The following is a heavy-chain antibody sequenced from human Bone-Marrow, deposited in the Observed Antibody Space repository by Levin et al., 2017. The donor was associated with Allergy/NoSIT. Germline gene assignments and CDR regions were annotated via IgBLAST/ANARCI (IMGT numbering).Heavy chain of an antibody. D-gene: IGHD6-6*01. V-gene: IGHV3-9*01. CDR1: GFTFDDYT. CDR3: AKDSRTSSSMDYYYYHGMDV. Sequence: GGSLRLSCAASGFTFDDYTMHWVRQAPGKGLEWVSSINWKGNAMDYADSVKGRFTISRDNAKNSLSLHMNSLRAEDTALYYCAKDSRTSSSMDYYYYHGMDVWDQGTTVTVSS. CDR2: INWKGNAM. J-gene: IGHJ6*02.